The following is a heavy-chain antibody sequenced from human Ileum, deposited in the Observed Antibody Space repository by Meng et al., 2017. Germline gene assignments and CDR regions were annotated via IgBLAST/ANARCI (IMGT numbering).Heavy chain of an antibody. D-gene: IGHD6-13*01. CDR2: MNPNSGNT. J-gene: IGHJ4*02. V-gene: IGHV1-8*03. Sequence: VQLVRSGSEVKKPGASVTVSCKASGYTFTSYAINWVRQATGQGLEWMGWMNPNSGNTGYAQKCQGRVTITRNTSISTAYMELSSLRSEDTAVYYCARGSGSSWSDFDYWGQGTLVTVSS. CDR1: GYTFTSYA. CDR3: ARGSGSSWSDFDY.